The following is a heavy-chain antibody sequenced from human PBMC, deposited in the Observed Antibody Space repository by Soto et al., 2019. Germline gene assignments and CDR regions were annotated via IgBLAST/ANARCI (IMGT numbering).Heavy chain of an antibody. CDR1: GFPFSDSY. J-gene: IGHJ5*02. V-gene: IGHV3-11*01. D-gene: IGHD6-6*01. Sequence: QMQLVESGGGLVKPGGSLRLSCAASGFPFSDSYMAWIRQAPGKGLEEIATISSTGSTPYYADSVKGRFTISRDNAQNSLYLEMNNLRSEETAVYYCSRGQQLVANWLDPWCQGILVTVSS. CDR3: SRGQQLVANWLDP. CDR2: ISSTGSTP.